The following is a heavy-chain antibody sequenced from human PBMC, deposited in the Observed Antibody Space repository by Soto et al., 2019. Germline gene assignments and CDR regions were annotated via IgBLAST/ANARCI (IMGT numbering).Heavy chain of an antibody. V-gene: IGHV3-30-3*01. J-gene: IGHJ6*02. CDR3: ARAVGKYYYYGMDV. CDR1: GFTFSSYA. D-gene: IGHD1-26*01. CDR2: ISYDGSNK. Sequence: GGSLRLSCAASGFTFSSYAMHWVRQAPGKGLEWVAVISYDGSNKYYADSVKGRFTISRDNSKNTLYLQMNSLRAEDTAVYYCARAVGKYYYYGMDVWGQGTTVTLSS.